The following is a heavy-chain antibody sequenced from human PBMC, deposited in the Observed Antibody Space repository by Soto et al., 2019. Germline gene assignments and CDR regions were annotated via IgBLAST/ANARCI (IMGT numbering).Heavy chain of an antibody. J-gene: IGHJ6*02. V-gene: IGHV3-48*03. CDR2: ISGNGTTI. Sequence: EVQLVESGGGLVQPGGSLRLSCAASGFTFSRYEMNWVRQAPGKGLQWLSYISGNGTTIYYADSVKGRFTISRDNAKNSLDLQMNTLRAEDTALYYGVRDFSRCLEGPSKGDFCCGMDVWGQGTMVTVSS. CDR1: GFTFSRYE. CDR3: VRDFSRCLEGPSKGDFCCGMDV. D-gene: IGHD3-3*01.